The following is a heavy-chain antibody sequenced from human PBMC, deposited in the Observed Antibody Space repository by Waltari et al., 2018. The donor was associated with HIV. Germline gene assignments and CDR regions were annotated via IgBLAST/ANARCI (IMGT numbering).Heavy chain of an antibody. Sequence: DVRLEASGGNLVTLGGSLRLSCAAHGFNFRSYWRHWLRPAPGKGLCVGSHINIDGTETSYQDSVKDRFTISRDNTKNTVYLQMNGLIVDDTAIYDCTRDLSTYGHEFDYWGQGTRVTVAS. CDR2: INIDGTET. CDR3: TRDLSTYGHEFDY. J-gene: IGHJ4*02. V-gene: IGHV3-74*01. CDR1: GFNFRSYW. D-gene: IGHD2-2*01.